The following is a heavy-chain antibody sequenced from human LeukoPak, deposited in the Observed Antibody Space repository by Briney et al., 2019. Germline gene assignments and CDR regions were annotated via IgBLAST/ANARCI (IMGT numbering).Heavy chain of an antibody. V-gene: IGHV3-74*01. CDR2: INGDGRNI. CDR1: GFTFSSYW. D-gene: IGHD1-26*01. CDR3: ARVRTSIVGANRWYFDY. Sequence: GGSLRLSCVASGFTFSSYWMHWVRQDPRKGLVWVSRINGDGRNINYADSVRGRFTISRDNAKNSLYLQMNSLRAEDTAVYYCARVRTSIVGANRWYFDYWGQGTLVTVSS. J-gene: IGHJ4*02.